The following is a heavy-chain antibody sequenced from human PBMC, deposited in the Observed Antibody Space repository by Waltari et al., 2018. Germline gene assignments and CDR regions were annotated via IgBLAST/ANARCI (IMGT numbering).Heavy chain of an antibody. V-gene: IGHV1-18*01. Sequence: QVQLVQSGAEVKKPGASVKVSCKASGYTFTSYGICWVRQAPGQGLEWMGWISAYNGNTNYAQKLQGRVTMTTDTSTSTAYMELRSLRSDDTAVYYCARDSLGVLTFGGVTPFDYWGQGTLVTVSS. J-gene: IGHJ4*02. D-gene: IGHD3-16*01. CDR2: ISAYNGNT. CDR3: ARDSLGVLTFGGVTPFDY. CDR1: GYTFTSYG.